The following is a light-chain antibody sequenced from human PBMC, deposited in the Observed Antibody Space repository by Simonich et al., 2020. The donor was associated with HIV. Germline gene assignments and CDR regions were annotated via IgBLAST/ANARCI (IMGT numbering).Light chain of an antibody. J-gene: IGKJ2*01. CDR2: WAS. V-gene: IGKV4-1*01. Sequence: DIVMTQSPDSLAVSLGERATINCKSSQSVLYSSNNKNYLAWYQQKPGQPPKLLIYWASTRESGVPDRFSGSGSGTDFTLTISSMQSEDFAVYYCQQYNNWTGETFGQGTKLEIK. CDR1: QSVLYSSNNKNY. CDR3: QQYNNWTGET.